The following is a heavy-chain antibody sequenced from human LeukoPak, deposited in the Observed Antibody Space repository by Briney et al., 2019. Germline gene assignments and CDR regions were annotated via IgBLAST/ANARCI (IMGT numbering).Heavy chain of an antibody. CDR2: INPNSGGT. D-gene: IGHD5-12*01. CDR1: GYTFTGYY. J-gene: IGHJ4*02. V-gene: IGHV1-2*06. CDR3: ARVYSGYDSVPFDY. Sequence: ASVKVSCKASGYTFTGYYMHRVRQAPGQGREWMGRINPNSGGTNYAQKFQGRVTMTRDTSISTAYMELSRLRSDDTAAYYCARVYSGYDSVPFDYWGQGTLVTVSS.